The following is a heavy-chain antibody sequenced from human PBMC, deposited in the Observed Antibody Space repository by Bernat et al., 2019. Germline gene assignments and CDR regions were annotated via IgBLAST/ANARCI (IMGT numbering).Heavy chain of an antibody. CDR1: GFTFSSYA. Sequence: EVQLLESGGGLVQPGGSLRLSCEASGFTFSSYAMSWVRQAPGKGLEWVSAISGSGGSTYYADSVKGRFTISRDNSKNTLYLQMNSLRAEDTAVYYCAKSVYDYVWGSYRSGYFDYWGQGTLVTVSS. D-gene: IGHD3-16*02. V-gene: IGHV3-23*01. J-gene: IGHJ4*02. CDR3: AKSVYDYVWGSYRSGYFDY. CDR2: ISGSGGST.